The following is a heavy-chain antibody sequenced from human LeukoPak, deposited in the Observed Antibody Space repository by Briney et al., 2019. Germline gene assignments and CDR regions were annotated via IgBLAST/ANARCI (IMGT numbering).Heavy chain of an antibody. CDR3: ARLRYFDPSHYFDY. CDR2: IKPDGSEE. D-gene: IGHD3-9*01. Sequence: PGGSLRLSCAASGFTFSNAWMSWVRQAPGKGLEWVANIKPDGSEEYYVDSVKGRFTVSRDNARNSMYLQMNSLRAGDTAVYYCARLRYFDPSHYFDYWGQGSLVTVSS. V-gene: IGHV3-7*01. J-gene: IGHJ4*02. CDR1: GFTFSNAW.